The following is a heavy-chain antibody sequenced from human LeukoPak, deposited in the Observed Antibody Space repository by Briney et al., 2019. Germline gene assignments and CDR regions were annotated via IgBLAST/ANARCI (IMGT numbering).Heavy chain of an antibody. CDR2: FDPEDGET. V-gene: IGHV1-24*01. D-gene: IGHD3-22*01. CDR3: ARDRDYYDSSGYYYSRFDP. J-gene: IGHJ5*02. CDR1: GYTLTELS. Sequence: ASVTVSFKVSGYTLTELSMHWVRQAPGKGLEWMGGFDPEDGETIYAQKFQGRVTMTEDTSTDTAYMELSSLRSEDTAVYYCARDRDYYDSSGYYYSRFDPWGQGTLVTVSS.